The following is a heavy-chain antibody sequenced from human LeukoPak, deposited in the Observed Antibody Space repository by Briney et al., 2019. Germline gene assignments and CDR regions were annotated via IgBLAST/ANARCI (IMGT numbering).Heavy chain of an antibody. CDR1: GGSFNAYY. CDR2: INHSGNT. V-gene: IGHV4-34*01. CDR3: ARGLRFIQGPGYYYMDV. D-gene: IGHD3-16*02. J-gene: IGHJ6*03. Sequence: SETLSLTCAVYGGSFNAYYWTWIRQTPGKGLEWIGEINHSGNTNHNSSLESRVTISADTSKNQFSLNLGSVTAADTAIYYCARGLRFIQGPGYYYMDVWGKGTTVTVSS.